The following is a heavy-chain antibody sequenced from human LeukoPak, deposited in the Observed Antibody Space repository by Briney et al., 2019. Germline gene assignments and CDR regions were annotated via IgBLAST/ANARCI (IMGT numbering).Heavy chain of an antibody. J-gene: IGHJ4*02. CDR1: GGSFSGYY. CDR2: INHSGST. CDR3: ARRRLPSPTDY. Sequence: SETLSLTCAVYGGSFSGYYWSWIRQPPGKGLEWIGEINHSGSTNYNPSLKSRVTISVDTSKNQFSLKLSSVTAADTAVYYCARRRLPSPTDYWGQGTLVTVSS. D-gene: IGHD5-18*01. V-gene: IGHV4-34*01.